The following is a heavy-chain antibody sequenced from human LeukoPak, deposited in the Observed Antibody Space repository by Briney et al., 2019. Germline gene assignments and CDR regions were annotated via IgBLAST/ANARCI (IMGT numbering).Heavy chain of an antibody. J-gene: IGHJ3*02. D-gene: IGHD5-12*01. CDR3: ARVPGLLYSGYDPGRHAFDI. V-gene: IGHV1-18*01. Sequence: ASVKVSCEASGYTFTSYGISWVRQAPGQGLEWMGWISAYNGNTNYAQKLQGRVTMTTDTSTSTAYMELRSLRSDDTAVYYCARVPGLLYSGYDPGRHAFDIWGQGTMVTVSS. CDR2: ISAYNGNT. CDR1: GYTFTSYG.